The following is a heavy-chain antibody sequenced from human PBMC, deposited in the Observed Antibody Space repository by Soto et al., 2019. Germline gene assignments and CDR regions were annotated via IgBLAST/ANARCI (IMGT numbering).Heavy chain of an antibody. CDR1: GGSISSSSYY. CDR2: IYYSGST. CDR3: ARRLGLRVTIFGVDHTPFDY. J-gene: IGHJ4*02. Sequence: NPXEALSLTSTVAGGSISSSSYYWGWIRQPPGKGLEWIGSIYYSGSTYYNPSLKSRVTISVDTSKNQFSLKLSSVTAADTAVYYCARRLGLRVTIFGVDHTPFDYWGQGTLVTVSS. V-gene: IGHV4-39*01. D-gene: IGHD3-3*01.